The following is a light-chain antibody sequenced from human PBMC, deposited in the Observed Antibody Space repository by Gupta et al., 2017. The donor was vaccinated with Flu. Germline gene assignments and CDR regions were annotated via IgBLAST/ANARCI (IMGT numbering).Light chain of an antibody. V-gene: IGLV6-57*01. CDR1: SGSIASNY. J-gene: IGLJ3*02. CDR2: EDN. CDR3: QSYDSSNPHWV. Sequence: NFMLTQPHSVSESPGKTVTISCTRSSGSIASNYVQWYQQRPGSSPTTVIYEDNQRPSGVPVRFSGSIDSSSNSASLTISGLKTEDEADYYCQSYDSSNPHWVFGGGTKLTVL.